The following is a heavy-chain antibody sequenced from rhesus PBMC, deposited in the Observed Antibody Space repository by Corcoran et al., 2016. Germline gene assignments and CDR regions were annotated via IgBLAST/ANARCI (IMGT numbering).Heavy chain of an antibody. CDR1: GGSISSSNW. J-gene: IGHJ4*01. CDR2: ITNTGDRT. CDR3: STDPGGVCCTFDY. D-gene: IGHD2-39*02. Sequence: QVQLQESGPGLVKPSETLSLTCAVSGGSISSSNWWSWIRQAPGKGLGWVSGITNTGDRTFNADSVRGRCTISRDNSKNTLSLQMNSLRPEDTAVYYCSTDPGGVCCTFDYWGQGVLVTVSS. V-gene: IGHV4S19*01.